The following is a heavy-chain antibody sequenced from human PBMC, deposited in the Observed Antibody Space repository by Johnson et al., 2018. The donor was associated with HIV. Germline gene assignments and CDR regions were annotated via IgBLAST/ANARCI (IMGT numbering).Heavy chain of an antibody. Sequence: VQLVESGGGLVQPGGSLRLSCVVSGFTVSSNYITWVRQAPGKGLEWVSVISSGGDTYYADSVKDRFTISRDNSKNTLYLQMNRLRAEDTAVYYCARAPGYSRALDIWGQGTMVTVST. V-gene: IGHV3-66*01. CDR2: ISSGGDT. J-gene: IGHJ3*02. CDR1: GFTVSSNY. CDR3: ARAPGYSRALDI. D-gene: IGHD5-18*01.